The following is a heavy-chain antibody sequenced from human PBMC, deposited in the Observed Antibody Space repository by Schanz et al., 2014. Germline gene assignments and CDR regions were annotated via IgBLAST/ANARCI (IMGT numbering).Heavy chain of an antibody. Sequence: QVQLVQSGAEVKKAGASVKVSCKVSGYTLSKLSIHWVRQAPGKGLEWMGGLDREDSEIVYAEQLKGRVTMTEDTSSDTAYMELSSLRSQDTAVYYCATAEDAAGSYGVPACGVWGQGTTVIVSS. D-gene: IGHD3-10*01. CDR2: LDREDSEI. V-gene: IGHV1-24*01. CDR3: ATAEDAAGSYGVPACGV. CDR1: GYTLSKLS. J-gene: IGHJ6*02.